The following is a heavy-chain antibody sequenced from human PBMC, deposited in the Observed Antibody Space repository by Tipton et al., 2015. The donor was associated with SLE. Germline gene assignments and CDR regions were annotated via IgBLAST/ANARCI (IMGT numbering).Heavy chain of an antibody. Sequence: TLSLTCTVSGGSISSYYWTWIRQPPGKGLEWIGYIYYSGSTNYNPSLKSRANISPGTSASQFSLHLTSVTAADTAVYYCARVAGDRYLGRFEFWGRGTLVSVSS. CDR2: IYYSGST. CDR3: ARVAGDRYLGRFEF. D-gene: IGHD2-21*02. J-gene: IGHJ2*01. V-gene: IGHV4-59*12. CDR1: GGSISSYY.